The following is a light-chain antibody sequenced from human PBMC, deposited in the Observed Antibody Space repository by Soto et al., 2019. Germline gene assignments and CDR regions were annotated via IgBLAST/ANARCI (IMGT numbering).Light chain of an antibody. Sequence: QSALTQPPSASGSPGQSVTISCTGTSSDVGGYNYVSWYQQHPDRAPRLMIYEVSKRPSGVPDRFSGSKSGNTASLTVSGLQAEDEADYYCSSYADSTLLFGGGTKVTVL. J-gene: IGLJ2*01. CDR1: SSDVGGYNY. CDR2: EVS. CDR3: SSYADSTLL. V-gene: IGLV2-8*01.